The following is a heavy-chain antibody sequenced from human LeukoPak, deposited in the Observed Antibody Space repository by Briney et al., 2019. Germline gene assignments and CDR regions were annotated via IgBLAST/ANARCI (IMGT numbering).Heavy chain of an antibody. CDR1: GFTFSSYG. Sequence: GGSLRFSCAASGFTFSSYGMHWVRQAPGKGLEWVAVISYDGSNKYYADSVKGRFTISRDNSKNTLYLQMNSLRAEDTAVYYCAKDGILTGYYVWDYWGQGTLVTVSS. J-gene: IGHJ4*02. CDR2: ISYDGSNK. V-gene: IGHV3-30*18. D-gene: IGHD3-9*01. CDR3: AKDGILTGYYVWDY.